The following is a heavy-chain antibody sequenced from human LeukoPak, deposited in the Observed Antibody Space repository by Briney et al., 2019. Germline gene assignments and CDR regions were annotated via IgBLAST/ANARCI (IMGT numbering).Heavy chain of an antibody. CDR3: VKKLRSCSGGACSPANYFDY. CDR1: GFTFSNYA. V-gene: IGHV3-23*01. CDR2: ISHIDGDT. Sequence: GGSLRLSCAASGFTFSNYAMTWVRQAPGKGLEWVSTISHIDGDTYYADSVKGRFTISRDNSKNTLYLQMDSLRAEDTAIYYCVKKLRSCSGGACSPANYFDYWGQGTLVTVSS. D-gene: IGHD2-15*01. J-gene: IGHJ4*02.